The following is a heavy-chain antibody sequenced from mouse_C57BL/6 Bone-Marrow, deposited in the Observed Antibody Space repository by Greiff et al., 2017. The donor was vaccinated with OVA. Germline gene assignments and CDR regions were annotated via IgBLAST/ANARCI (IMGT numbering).Heavy chain of an antibody. J-gene: IGHJ2*01. V-gene: IGHV5-6*01. CDR1: GFTFRSYG. CDR3: ARHYYGSSYFDY. CDR2: ISSGGSST. D-gene: IGHD1-1*01. Sequence: EVHLVESGGDLVKPGGSLTLSFASSGFTFRSYGMSWVRPTPDTRLALVATISSGGSSTYYPDSVQGRFTISRYNAKNTLYLQMSSLKSEDTAMYYCARHYYGSSYFDYWGQGTTRTVSS.